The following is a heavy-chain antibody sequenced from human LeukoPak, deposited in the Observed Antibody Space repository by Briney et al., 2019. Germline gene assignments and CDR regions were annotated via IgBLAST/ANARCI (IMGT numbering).Heavy chain of an antibody. V-gene: IGHV3-53*01. CDR1: RFTFSSYG. CDR3: ARDPSPYCSSTSCYS. Sequence: GGSLRLSCAASRFTFSSYGMHWVRQAPGKGLEWVSVIYSGGSTYYADSVKGRFTISRDNSKNTLYLQMNSLRAEDTAVYYCARDPSPYCSSTSCYSWGQGTLVTVSS. D-gene: IGHD2-2*01. CDR2: IYSGGST. J-gene: IGHJ5*02.